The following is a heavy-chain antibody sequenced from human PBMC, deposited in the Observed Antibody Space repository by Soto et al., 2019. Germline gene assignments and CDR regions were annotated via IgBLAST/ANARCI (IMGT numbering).Heavy chain of an antibody. J-gene: IGHJ5*02. CDR2: ILYDGTNK. CDR1: GFTFRSYA. Sequence: GGSLRLSCAASGFTFRSYAMHWVRQAPGKGLEWVSLILYDGTNKYYADSVKGRFTISRDNSKNTLFLHMNGLRPEDTAVYYCARAPQYCSDGTCYSANWLDPWGQGTLVTV. V-gene: IGHV3-30-3*01. CDR3: ARAPQYCSDGTCYSANWLDP. D-gene: IGHD2-15*01.